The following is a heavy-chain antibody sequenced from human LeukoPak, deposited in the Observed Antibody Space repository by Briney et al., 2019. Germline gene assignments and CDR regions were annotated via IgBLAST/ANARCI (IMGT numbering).Heavy chain of an antibody. D-gene: IGHD3-3*01. CDR1: GFTFSIYA. V-gene: IGHV3-30*02. CDR3: ARSSYYDFWSGYTVGAFDI. J-gene: IGHJ3*02. Sequence: PGGSLRLSCAASGFTFSIYAIHWVRQAPGKGLEWVAFILNDGSHKSYADSVKGRFAISRDNSKNTLYLQMNSLRAEDTAVYYCARSSYYDFWSGYTVGAFDIWGQGTMVTVSS. CDR2: ILNDGSHK.